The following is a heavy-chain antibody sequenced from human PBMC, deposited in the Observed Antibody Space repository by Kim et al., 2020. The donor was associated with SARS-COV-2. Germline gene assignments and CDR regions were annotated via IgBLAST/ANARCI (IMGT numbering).Heavy chain of an antibody. Sequence: GGSLRLSCAASGFTFSSYAMHWVRQAPGKGLEWVAVISYDGSNKYYADSVKGRFNISRDNSKNTLYLQMNSLRAEDTAVYYCARPRSGSYYALFDYWGQGTLVTVSS. CDR2: ISYDGSNK. CDR3: ARPRSGSYYALFDY. V-gene: IGHV3-30-3*01. CDR1: GFTFSSYA. D-gene: IGHD3-10*01. J-gene: IGHJ4*02.